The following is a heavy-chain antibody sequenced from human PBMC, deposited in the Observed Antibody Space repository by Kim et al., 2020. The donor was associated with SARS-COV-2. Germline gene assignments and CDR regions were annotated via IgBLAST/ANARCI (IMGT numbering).Heavy chain of an antibody. Sequence: SETLSLTCTVSGGSISSYYWSWIRQPPGKGLEWIGYIYYSGSTNYNPSLKSRVTISVDTSKNQFSLKLSSVTAADTAGYYCATRNCSSTSCSPHYFDYWGQGPLVTVS. D-gene: IGHD2-2*01. V-gene: IGHV4-59*08. J-gene: IGHJ4*02. CDR3: ATRNCSSTSCSPHYFDY. CDR2: IYYSGST. CDR1: GGSISSYY.